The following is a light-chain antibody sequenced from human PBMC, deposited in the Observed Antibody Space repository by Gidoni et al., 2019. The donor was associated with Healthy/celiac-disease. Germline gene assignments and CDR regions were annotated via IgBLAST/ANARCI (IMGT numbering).Light chain of an antibody. CDR1: SSDVGGYNY. CDR2: EVR. V-gene: IGLV2-14*01. J-gene: IGLJ3*02. CDR3: SSYTSSSTLNWV. Sequence: SALTQPASVSGSPGQSITISCTGTSSDVGGYNYVSWYQQHPGKAPKLMIYEVRNRPSGVSNRFSCSKSGNTASLTISGLQAEDEADYYCSSYTSSSTLNWVFGVGTKLTVL.